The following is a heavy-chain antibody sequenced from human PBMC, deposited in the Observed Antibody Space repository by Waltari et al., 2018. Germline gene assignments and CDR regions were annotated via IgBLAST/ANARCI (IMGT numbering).Heavy chain of an antibody. Sequence: QVQLVESGGGVVQPGGSLRLSCAASGFTFSSYGMHWVRQAPGKGLGWVAFIRYDGSNKYYADSVKGRFTISRDNSKNTLYRQMNSLRAEDTAVDYCAKDAHGSGSYYFDYWGQGTLVTVSS. CDR2: IRYDGSNK. V-gene: IGHV3-30*02. D-gene: IGHD3-10*01. CDR1: GFTFSSYG. J-gene: IGHJ4*02. CDR3: AKDAHGSGSYYFDY.